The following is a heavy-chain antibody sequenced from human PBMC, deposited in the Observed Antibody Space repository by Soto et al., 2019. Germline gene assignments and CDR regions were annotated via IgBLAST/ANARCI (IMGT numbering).Heavy chain of an antibody. CDR3: AQRQSGWYVY. D-gene: IGHD6-19*01. Sequence: GGSLRLSCAASGFTFSSYAMSWVRQAPGKGLEWVSRINSYGSSTNYADSVKGRFTISRDNAKNTLYLQMNSLRAEDTAVYYCAQRQSGWYVYWGQGTLVTVSS. V-gene: IGHV3-74*01. CDR2: INSYGSST. CDR1: GFTFSSYA. J-gene: IGHJ4*02.